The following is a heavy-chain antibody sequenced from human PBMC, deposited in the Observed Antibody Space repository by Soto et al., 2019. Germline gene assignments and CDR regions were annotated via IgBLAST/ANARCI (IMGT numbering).Heavy chain of an antibody. CDR1: GGSISSGGYS. V-gene: IGHV4-30-2*01. J-gene: IGHJ4*02. CDR3: TRGMTTVTTYDY. CDR2: IYHSGST. Sequence: QLQLQESGSGLVKPSQTLSLTCAVSGGSISSGGYSWSWIRQPPGKGLEGIGYIYHSGSTYYNPSLKSRVTISGDRSKNQFSLNLSSVTAADTAVYYCTRGMTTVTTYDYWGQGTLVTVSS. D-gene: IGHD4-4*01.